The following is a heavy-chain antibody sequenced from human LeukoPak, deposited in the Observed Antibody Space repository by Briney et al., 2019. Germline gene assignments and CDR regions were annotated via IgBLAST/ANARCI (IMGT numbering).Heavy chain of an antibody. CDR2: IKQDGSEK. CDR3: ARAESRFWSGYFFDY. V-gene: IGHV3-7*01. CDR1: GFTFSNYW. J-gene: IGHJ4*02. D-gene: IGHD3-3*01. Sequence: GGSLRLSCAASGFTFSNYWMHWVRQDPGKGLEWVANIKQDGSEKYYVDSVKGRFTISRDNAKNSLYLQMNSLRAEDTAVYYCARAESRFWSGYFFDYWGQGTLVTVSS.